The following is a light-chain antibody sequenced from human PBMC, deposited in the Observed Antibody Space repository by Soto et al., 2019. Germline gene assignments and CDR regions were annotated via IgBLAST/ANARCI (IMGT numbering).Light chain of an antibody. CDR2: ETS. J-gene: IGLJ1*01. V-gene: IGLV7-46*01. Sequence: QAVVTQEPSLTVSPGGTVTLTCGSSTGAVTSGHYPYWFQQKPGQAPRTLIYETSNKHSWTPARFSGSLLGGKATLTLSGAQPEDEAEYYCLLSYSGGRGVFGTGTKVTVL. CDR1: TGAVTSGHY. CDR3: LLSYSGGRGV.